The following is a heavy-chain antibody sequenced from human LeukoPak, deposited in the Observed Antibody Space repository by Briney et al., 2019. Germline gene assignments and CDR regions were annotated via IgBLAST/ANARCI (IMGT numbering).Heavy chain of an antibody. CDR1: GFTFSSYS. J-gene: IGHJ4*02. CDR2: ISSSSGYK. CDR3: ARTSGESTAALRAPFDY. V-gene: IGHV3-21*01. Sequence: GGSLRLSCAVSGFTFSSYSMTWVRQAPGKGLEWVSSISSSSGYKYYADSVKGRFTISRNNAKNSLYLQMDSLRAEDAAVYYCARTSGESTAALRAPFDYWGQGTLATVSS. D-gene: IGHD6-6*01.